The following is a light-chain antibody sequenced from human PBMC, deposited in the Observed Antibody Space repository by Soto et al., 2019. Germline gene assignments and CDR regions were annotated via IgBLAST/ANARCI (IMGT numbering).Light chain of an antibody. CDR3: SLYTTSSTPSYV. CDR2: EVN. CDR1: SFDVDDYNS. J-gene: IGLJ1*01. V-gene: IGLV2-14*01. Sequence: LTQPASVSGSPGQSITISCTGTSFDVDDYNSVSWYQQPPGKAPKLIIYEVNNRPSGVSNRFSGSNSDNTASLTISGLQAEDEADYYCSLYTTSSTPSYVFGTGTKVTVL.